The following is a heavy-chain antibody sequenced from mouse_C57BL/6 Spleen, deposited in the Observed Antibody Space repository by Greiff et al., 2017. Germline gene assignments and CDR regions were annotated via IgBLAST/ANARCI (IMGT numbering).Heavy chain of an antibody. CDR1: GYTFTSYW. CDR3: ARDLLYPAFAY. V-gene: IGHV1-69*01. D-gene: IGHD2-12*01. Sequence: QVQLQQPGAELVKPGASVKMSCKASGYTFTSYWMHWVKQRPGQGLEWIGEIGPSDSYTNYNQKFKGKSTLTVDKSSSTAYMQLSRLTSVDSAVYYCARDLLYPAFAYWGQGTLVTVSA. CDR2: IGPSDSYT. J-gene: IGHJ3*01.